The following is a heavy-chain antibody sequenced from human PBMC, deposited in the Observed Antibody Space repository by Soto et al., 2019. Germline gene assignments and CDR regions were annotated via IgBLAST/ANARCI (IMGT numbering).Heavy chain of an antibody. CDR2: IWYDGSNK. D-gene: IGHD2-15*01. Sequence: PGGSLRLSCAASGFTFSSYGMHWVRQAPGKGLEWVAVIWYDGSNKYYADSVKGRFTISRDNSKNTLYLQMNSLRAEDTAVYYCARDLCGSGGSCYLLDYWGQGTLVTVSS. CDR3: ARDLCGSGGSCYLLDY. V-gene: IGHV3-33*01. J-gene: IGHJ4*02. CDR1: GFTFSSYG.